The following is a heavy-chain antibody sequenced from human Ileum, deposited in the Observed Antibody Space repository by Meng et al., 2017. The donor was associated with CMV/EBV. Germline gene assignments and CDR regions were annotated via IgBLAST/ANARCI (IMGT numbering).Heavy chain of an antibody. CDR1: GSFSPYT. D-gene: IGHD5-12*01. J-gene: IGHJ4*02. CDR3: VTADHHAIKY. V-gene: IGHV4-34*01. CDR2: INQYGST. Sequence: QVQIQQWGDGLLNPSETLSLTCSLGGSFSPYTWSWIRQAPGKGMEWIGEINQYGSTTFNPCVKSRVTISRDTSKTQFSLRLNSVNAADAAVYYCVTADHHAIKYWGQGTLVTVSS.